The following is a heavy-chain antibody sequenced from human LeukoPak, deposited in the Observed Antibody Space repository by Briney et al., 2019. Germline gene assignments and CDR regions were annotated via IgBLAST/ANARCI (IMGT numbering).Heavy chain of an antibody. D-gene: IGHD3-3*01. Sequence: SETLSLTCAVYGGSFSGYYWRWIRQPPGKGLEWIGEINHSGSTNYNPSLKSRVTISVDTSKNQFSLKLSSVTAADTAVYYCARGVNYDFWSGYYIALAFDYWGQGTLVTVSS. V-gene: IGHV4-34*01. J-gene: IGHJ4*02. CDR2: INHSGST. CDR1: GGSFSGYY. CDR3: ARGVNYDFWSGYYIALAFDY.